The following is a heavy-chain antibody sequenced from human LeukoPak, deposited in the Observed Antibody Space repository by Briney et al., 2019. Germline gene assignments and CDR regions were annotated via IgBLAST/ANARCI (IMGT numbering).Heavy chain of an antibody. CDR3: ARDLEAVAGTEIDY. CDR2: ISAYNGNT. D-gene: IGHD6-19*01. CDR1: GYTFTSYG. Sequence: ASVKVSCKVSGYTFTSYGISWVRQAPGQGLEWMGWISAYNGNTNYAQKLQGRVTMTTDTSTSTAYMELRSLRSDDTAVYYCARDLEAVAGTEIDYWGQGTLVTVSS. J-gene: IGHJ4*02. V-gene: IGHV1-18*01.